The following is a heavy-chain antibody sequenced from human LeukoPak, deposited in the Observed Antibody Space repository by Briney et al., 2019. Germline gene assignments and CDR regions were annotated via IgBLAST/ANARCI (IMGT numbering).Heavy chain of an antibody. V-gene: IGHV1-69*13. J-gene: IGHJ4*02. CDR3: ARPGRGYSGYGY. D-gene: IGHD5-12*01. CDR2: IIPIFGTA. CDR1: GGTFSSYA. Sequence: SVKVSCRASGGTFSSYAISWVRQAPGQGLEWMGGIIPIFGTANYAQKFQGRVTITADESTSTAYMELSSLRSEDTAVYYCARPGRGYSGYGYWGQGTLVTVSS.